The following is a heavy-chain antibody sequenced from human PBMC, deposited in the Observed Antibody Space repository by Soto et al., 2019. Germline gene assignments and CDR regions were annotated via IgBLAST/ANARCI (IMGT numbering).Heavy chain of an antibody. CDR1: GFTFSSYG. Sequence: PVGSLRRSCAASGFTFSSYGMHWVRHAPGKGLEWVAVIWYDGSNKYYADSVKGRFTISRDNSKNTLYLQMNSLRAEDTAVYYCARDYGDYDNYFDYWGQGTLVTVSS. V-gene: IGHV3-33*01. CDR2: IWYDGSNK. D-gene: IGHD4-17*01. CDR3: ARDYGDYDNYFDY. J-gene: IGHJ4*02.